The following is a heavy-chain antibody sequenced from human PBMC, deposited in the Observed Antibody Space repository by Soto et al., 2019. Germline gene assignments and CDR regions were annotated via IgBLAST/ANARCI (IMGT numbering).Heavy chain of an antibody. J-gene: IGHJ5*02. D-gene: IGHD1-1*01. CDR1: GFTFSSSA. Sequence: EVQILESGGGLVQPGGSLRLSCAASGFTFSSSAMNWVRQAPGKGLEWVSVISGSDGRTYYADSVKGRFTISRDNSKNTLYLDINSLRAEDTAAYYCAKSLDINWKNWFDPWGQGTLVTVSS. CDR3: AKSLDINWKNWFDP. CDR2: ISGSDGRT. V-gene: IGHV3-23*01.